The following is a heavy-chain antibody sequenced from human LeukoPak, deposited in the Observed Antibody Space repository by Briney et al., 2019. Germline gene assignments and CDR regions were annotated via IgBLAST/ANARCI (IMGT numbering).Heavy chain of an antibody. V-gene: IGHV1-18*01. J-gene: IGHJ4*02. CDR2: ISTDTGNT. D-gene: IGHD5-18*01. CDR3: ARRNSYEDY. CDR1: GYTFTSDG. Sequence: ASVKVSCKASGYTFTSDGISWVRQAPGQGLKWMGWISTDTGNTNYAQKFQGRVTMTTDTSTSTVYMELRSLRSDDTAVYYCARRNSYEDYWGQGTLVTVSS.